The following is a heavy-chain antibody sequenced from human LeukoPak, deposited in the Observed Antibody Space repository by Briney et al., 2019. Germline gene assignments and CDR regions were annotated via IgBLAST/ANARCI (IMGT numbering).Heavy chain of an antibody. CDR2: INPNSGGT. CDR3: ASSSSWPNWYFDL. Sequence: ASVEVSCKASGYTFTGYYMHWVRQAPGQGLEWMGWINPNSGGTNYAQKFQGRVTMTRDTSISTAYMELSRLRSDDTAVYYCASSSSWPNWYFDLWGRGTLVTVSS. D-gene: IGHD6-13*01. V-gene: IGHV1-2*02. CDR1: GYTFTGYY. J-gene: IGHJ2*01.